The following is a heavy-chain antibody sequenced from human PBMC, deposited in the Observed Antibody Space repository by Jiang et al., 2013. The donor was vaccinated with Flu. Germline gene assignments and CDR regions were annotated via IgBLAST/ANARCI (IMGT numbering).Heavy chain of an antibody. D-gene: IGHD1-26*01. V-gene: IGHV1-69*01. CDR2: IIPIFGTA. Sequence: SCKASGGTFSSYAISWVRQAPGQGLEWMGGIIPIFGTANYAQKFQGRVTITADESTSTAYMELSSLKSDDTGVYYCARGDGWDLFDYWGQGTLVTVSS. J-gene: IGHJ4*02. CDR1: GGTFSSYA. CDR3: ARGDGWDLFDY.